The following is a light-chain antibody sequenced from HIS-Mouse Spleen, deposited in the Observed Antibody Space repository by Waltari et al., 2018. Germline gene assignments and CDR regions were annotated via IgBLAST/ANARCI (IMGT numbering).Light chain of an antibody. Sequence: SYELTQPPSVSVTPGQTARITCSGDALPKKYAYWYQQKSGQAPVLVIYEDSKRPSGIPERCSGSSSGTIGTLTISGAQVEDEADYYCYSTDSSGNHRVFGGGTKLTVL. CDR3: YSTDSSGNHRV. CDR1: ALPKKY. J-gene: IGLJ2*01. CDR2: EDS. V-gene: IGLV3-10*01.